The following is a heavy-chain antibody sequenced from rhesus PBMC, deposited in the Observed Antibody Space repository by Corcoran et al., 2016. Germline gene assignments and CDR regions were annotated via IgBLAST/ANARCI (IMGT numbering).Heavy chain of an antibody. CDR3: AREVTTDYFDY. D-gene: IGHD4-23*01. V-gene: IGHV4S7*01. CDR1: GVSIIGVYT. Sequence: QVQLQESGPGLLKPSDTLSLTCAVSGVSIIGVYTWGLIRAPSGKGLEWIGSIYSNSGNTFYNPSLKSRVTISTDTSKNQFSLKLSSVTAADTAVYYCAREVTTDYFDYWGQGVLVTVSS. CDR2: IYSNSGNT. J-gene: IGHJ4*01.